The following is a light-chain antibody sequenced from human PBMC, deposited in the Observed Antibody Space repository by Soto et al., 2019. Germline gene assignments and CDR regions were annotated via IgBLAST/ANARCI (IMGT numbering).Light chain of an antibody. CDR2: DAS. Sequence: DIQMTQSPSTLSASVGDRVTITCRASQSLNSLLAWYQQKPGRAPKLLIYDASTLESGVPSRFSGSGSGTDFSLTISSLQPADSATYYCQQYHDFQYTFGQGTKLEI. CDR1: QSLNSL. CDR3: QQYHDFQYT. V-gene: IGKV1-5*01. J-gene: IGKJ2*01.